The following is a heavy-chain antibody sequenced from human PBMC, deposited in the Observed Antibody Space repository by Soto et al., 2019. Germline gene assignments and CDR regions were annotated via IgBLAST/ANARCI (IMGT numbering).Heavy chain of an antibody. CDR2: IYPNDSDT. V-gene: IGHV5-51*01. D-gene: IGHD3-10*01. Sequence: GESLKISCKASGYRFTSDWIGWVRQVPGKGLEYLGIIYPNDSDTVYSPSFQGQVTISVDKSINTAYLQWSSLKASDSGLYYCARLRFGETPAKTWGQGTLVTVSS. CDR3: ARLRFGETPAKT. CDR1: GYRFTSDW. J-gene: IGHJ5*02.